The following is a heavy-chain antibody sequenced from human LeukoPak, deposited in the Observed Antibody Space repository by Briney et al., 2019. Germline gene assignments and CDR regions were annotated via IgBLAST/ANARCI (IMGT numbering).Heavy chain of an antibody. CDR1: GFTVSSNY. CDR2: IYTGGTT. Sequence: PGGSLRLSCAASGFTVSSNYMSWVRQAPGKGLEWVSVIYTGGTTYYADTVRGRFTISRDTAKNTLYLQMNSLRAEDTAVYYCATRASRSTDYSYYYLDVWGKGTTVTISS. J-gene: IGHJ6*03. V-gene: IGHV3-53*01. D-gene: IGHD3-9*01. CDR3: ATRASRSTDYSYYYLDV.